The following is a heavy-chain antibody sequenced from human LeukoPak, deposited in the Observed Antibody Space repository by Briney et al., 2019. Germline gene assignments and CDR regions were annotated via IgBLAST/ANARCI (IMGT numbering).Heavy chain of an antibody. Sequence: GGSLRLSRAASGFTFSDYSMTWVRQAPGKGLEWVSSITSSGSYTYYGDSVKGRFTISRDNAGNSLYLQMNNLRAEDTAVYYCARLYCSSTTCSHGHSYGYFDYWAQGALVTVSS. CDR3: ARLYCSSTTCSHGHSYGYFDY. CDR1: GFTFSDYS. CDR2: ITSSGSYT. J-gene: IGHJ4*02. V-gene: IGHV3-21*01. D-gene: IGHD2-2*01.